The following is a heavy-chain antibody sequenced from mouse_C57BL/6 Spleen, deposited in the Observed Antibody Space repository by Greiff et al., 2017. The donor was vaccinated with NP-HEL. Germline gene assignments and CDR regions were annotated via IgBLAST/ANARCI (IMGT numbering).Heavy chain of an antibody. Sequence: VQLQQSGAELVRPGASVKLSCTASGFNIKDYYMHWVKPRPEQGLEWIGRIDPEDGDPEYAPKFQGKATMTADTSSNTAYLQLSSLTSEDTAVYYCTTLIYDGYYIYAMDYWGQGTSVTVSS. J-gene: IGHJ4*01. D-gene: IGHD2-3*01. CDR2: IDPEDGDP. CDR1: GFNIKDYY. V-gene: IGHV14-1*01. CDR3: TTLIYDGYYIYAMDY.